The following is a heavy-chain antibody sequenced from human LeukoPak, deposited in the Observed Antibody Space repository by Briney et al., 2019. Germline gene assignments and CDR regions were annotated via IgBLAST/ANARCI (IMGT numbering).Heavy chain of an antibody. D-gene: IGHD5-24*01. CDR1: GYTFTNYY. CDR2: INPSGGST. V-gene: IGHV1-46*01. J-gene: IGHJ3*02. CDR3: AREYRDGYNYGAFDI. Sequence: ASVKVSCKASGYTFTNYYIHWVRQAPGQGLEWMGIINPSGGSTSYAQKFQGRVTMTRDMSTSTVYMELSSLRSEDTAVYYCAREYRDGYNYGAFDIWGQGTMVTVSS.